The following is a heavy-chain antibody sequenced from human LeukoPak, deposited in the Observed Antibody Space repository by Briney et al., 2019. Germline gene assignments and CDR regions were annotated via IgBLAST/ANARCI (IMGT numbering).Heavy chain of an antibody. CDR1: GFTFSSYW. J-gene: IGHJ4*02. Sequence: PGGSQRLSCAASGFTFSSYWMHWVRQAPGKGLVWVSRINSDGSSTSYADSVKGRFTISRDNAKNTLYLQMNSLRAEDTAVYYCARNYDYVQPFDYWGQGTPVTVSS. CDR2: INSDGSST. CDR3: ARNYDYVQPFDY. D-gene: IGHD3-16*01. V-gene: IGHV3-74*01.